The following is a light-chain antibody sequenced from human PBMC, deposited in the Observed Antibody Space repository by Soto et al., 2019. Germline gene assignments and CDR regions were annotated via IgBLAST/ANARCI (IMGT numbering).Light chain of an antibody. Sequence: EIVMTQSPATLSVSPGERATLSCRASQSVSSNLAWYQQTPGQAPRLLIYGASTRATGIPARFSGSGSGTEFTLAISSLQSEDFAVYYCQQYNNWPPLYTLGQGTKLEIK. CDR1: QSVSSN. V-gene: IGKV3-15*01. CDR2: GAS. J-gene: IGKJ2*01. CDR3: QQYNNWPPLYT.